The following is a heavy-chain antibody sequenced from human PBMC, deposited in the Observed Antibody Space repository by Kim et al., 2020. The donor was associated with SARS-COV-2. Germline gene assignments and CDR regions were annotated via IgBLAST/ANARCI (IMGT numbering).Heavy chain of an antibody. V-gene: IGHV1-3*01. J-gene: IGHJ4*02. CDR3: ARDFSLWFGETYDY. Sequence: ASVKVSCKASGYTFTSYAMHWVRQAPGQRLEWMGWINAGNGNTKYSQKFQGRVTITRDTSASTAYMELSSLRSEDTAVYYCARDFSLWFGETYDYWGQGTLVTVSS. CDR1: GYTFTSYA. D-gene: IGHD3-10*01. CDR2: INAGNGNT.